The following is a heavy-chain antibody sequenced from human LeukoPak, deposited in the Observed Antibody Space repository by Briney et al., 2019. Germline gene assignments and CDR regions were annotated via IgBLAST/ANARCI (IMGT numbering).Heavy chain of an antibody. D-gene: IGHD2-2*02. CDR1: GFTFSSYA. J-gene: IGHJ4*02. CDR2: INSHGDST. CDR3: ATSSTLFFVVPTAIRDY. Sequence: PGGSLRLSCAASGFTFSSYAMSWVRQAPGKGLEWVSPINSHGDSTYYADSVKGRFTISRSNSRNTLYLQMSTLRAEDTAVYYCATSSTLFFVVPTAIRDYWGQGTLVTVSS. V-gene: IGHV3-23*01.